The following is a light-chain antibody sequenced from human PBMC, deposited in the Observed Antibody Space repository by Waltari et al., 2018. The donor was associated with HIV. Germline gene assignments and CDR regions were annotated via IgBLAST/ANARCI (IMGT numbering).Light chain of an antibody. CDR1: HINVVGSIS. J-gene: IGLJ1*01. CDR3: CSYAGTNHFYV. Sequence: SALPPPPPASGSPRQSVTHSFTRTHINVVGSISCLQLQQHPGKPPKLMIYEVSKRPSGVPNRFSGSKSGNTASLTVSGLQAEDEADYYCCSYAGTNHFYVFGTGTKVTVL. V-gene: IGLV2-8*01. CDR2: EVS.